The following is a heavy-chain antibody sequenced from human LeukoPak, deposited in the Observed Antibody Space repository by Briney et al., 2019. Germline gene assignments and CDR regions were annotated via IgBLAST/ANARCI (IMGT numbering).Heavy chain of an antibody. Sequence: ASVKVSCKASGYSFTRYFIHWVRQAPGQGLEWMGIIIPSDGSTSYAQKFQGRVTMTRDTSTSTVYMELSSLRSEDTAVYYCARDGPRIAALGEDFDYWGQGTLVTVSS. D-gene: IGHD6-6*01. V-gene: IGHV1-46*01. CDR1: GYSFTRYF. CDR2: IIPSDGST. CDR3: ARDGPRIAALGEDFDY. J-gene: IGHJ4*02.